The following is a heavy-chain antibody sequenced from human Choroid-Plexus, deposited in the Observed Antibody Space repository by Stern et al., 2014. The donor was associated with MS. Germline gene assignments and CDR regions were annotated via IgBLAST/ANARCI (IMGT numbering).Heavy chain of an antibody. CDR2: VSYDGSNK. V-gene: IGHV3-30*18. Sequence: QVPLVESGGGVVQPGGPLRLSCVASGFTFGSCDMHWGRQAPGKGLEWVGGVSYDGSNKYYADAGKGRFTISRDNSQNTLYMQMSSLRPEDTAVYYCAKDRQYLTYFFDHWGQGSLVTVSS. CDR3: AKDRQYLTYFFDH. J-gene: IGHJ5*02. D-gene: IGHD2/OR15-2a*01. CDR1: GFTFGSCD.